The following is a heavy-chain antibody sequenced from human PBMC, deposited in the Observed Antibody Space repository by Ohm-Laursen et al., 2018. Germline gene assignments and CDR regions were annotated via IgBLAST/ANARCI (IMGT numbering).Heavy chain of an antibody. CDR3: AREGWELLLSY. CDR2: INPSGGST. CDR1: GYTFTSYY. Sequence: ASVKVSCKVSGYTFTSYYMHWVRQAPGQGLEWMGIINPSGGSTSYAKKFQGRVTMTRDTSTSTVYMELGSLRSEDTAVYYCAREGWELLLSYWGQGTLVTVSS. J-gene: IGHJ4*02. D-gene: IGHD1-26*01. V-gene: IGHV1-46*01.